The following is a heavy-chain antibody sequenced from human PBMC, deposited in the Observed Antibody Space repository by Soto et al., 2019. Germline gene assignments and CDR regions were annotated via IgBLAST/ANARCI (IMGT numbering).Heavy chain of an antibody. CDR3: ARGRYCINGRCFKNWLDS. V-gene: IGHV4-30-4*01. J-gene: IGHJ5*01. Sequence: SATXSLTCSVSVYSISTVDYFWSWIRQPPGQALEYIGYIYKSTTTYYNPSFESRVAISLDTSKSQFSLNVTSVTAADTAVYFCARGRYCINGRCFKNWLDSWGQGTLVTVYS. CDR1: VYSISTVDYF. D-gene: IGHD2-8*01. CDR2: IYKSTTT.